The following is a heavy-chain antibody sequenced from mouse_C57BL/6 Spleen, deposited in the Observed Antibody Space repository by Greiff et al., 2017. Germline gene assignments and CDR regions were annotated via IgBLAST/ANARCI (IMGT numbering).Heavy chain of an antibody. D-gene: IGHD1-1*01. J-gene: IGHJ4*01. CDR3: ARSENYYDGYAMDY. CDR2: IYPRSGNT. V-gene: IGHV1-81*01. Sequence: VQGVEFGAELARPGASVKLSCKASGYTFTSYGISWVKQRTGQGLEWIGEIYPRSGNTYYNEKFKGKATLTADKSSSTAYMELRSLTSEDSAVYFCARSENYYDGYAMDYWGQGTSVTVSS. CDR1: GYTFTSYG.